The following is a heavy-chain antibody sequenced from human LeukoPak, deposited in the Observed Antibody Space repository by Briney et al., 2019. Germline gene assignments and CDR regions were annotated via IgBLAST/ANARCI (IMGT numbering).Heavy chain of an antibody. D-gene: IGHD3-22*01. CDR1: GFSFSSYG. J-gene: IGHJ4*02. CDR3: AEIPANLVVTKYYFDY. CDR2: IRSDGSNK. V-gene: IGHV3-30*02. Sequence: PGGSLRLSCAGSGFSFSSYGMHWVRQAPSKGLEWMAFIRSDGSNKYNADSVKGRFTISRDNSKNTLYLQMNSLRAEDTAVYYCAEIPANLVVTKYYFDYWGQGTLVTVSS.